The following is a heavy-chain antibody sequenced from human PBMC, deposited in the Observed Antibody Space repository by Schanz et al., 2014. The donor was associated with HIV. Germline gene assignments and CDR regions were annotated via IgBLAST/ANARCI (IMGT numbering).Heavy chain of an antibody. Sequence: QVQLVESGGGVVQPGKSLRLSCTTSDFTFSNYGMHWVRQGPGKGLEWVAVISYDGNYKIYSESVKGRFTISRDNSKNTLYLHMSSLRREDTAVYYCAKDRGYCDGSGCYWGDYWGQGTLVTVSS. D-gene: IGHD2-15*01. J-gene: IGHJ4*02. CDR1: DFTFSNYG. CDR3: AKDRGYCDGSGCYWGDY. CDR2: ISYDGNYK. V-gene: IGHV3-30*18.